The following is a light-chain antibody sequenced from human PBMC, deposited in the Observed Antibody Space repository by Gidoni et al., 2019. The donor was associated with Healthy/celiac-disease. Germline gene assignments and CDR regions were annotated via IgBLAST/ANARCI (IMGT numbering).Light chain of an antibody. CDR1: QDISNY. CDR2: DAS. V-gene: IGKV1-33*01. CDR3: QQYDNLPLT. Sequence: DIQMTQSPSSLSASVGDRVTITCQASQDISNYLNWYQQKPGKAPKLLIYDASNLETGVPSRFSGSGAGTDFTFTISSLQAEDIATYYCQQYDNLPLTFXPXTEVDIK. J-gene: IGKJ3*01.